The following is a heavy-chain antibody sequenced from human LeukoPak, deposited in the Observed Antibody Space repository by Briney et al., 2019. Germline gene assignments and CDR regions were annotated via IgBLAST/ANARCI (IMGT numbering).Heavy chain of an antibody. Sequence: PSETLSLTCTVSGGSISSSNYYWSWIRQPPGTGLEWIGYIYYSGSTNYNPSLKSRVTISVDTSKNQFSLKLSSVTAADTAVYYCARSSSSSWSNLFDYWGQGTLVTVSS. CDR2: IYYSGST. CDR3: ARSSSSSWSNLFDY. V-gene: IGHV4-61*01. D-gene: IGHD6-13*01. CDR1: GGSISSSNYY. J-gene: IGHJ4*02.